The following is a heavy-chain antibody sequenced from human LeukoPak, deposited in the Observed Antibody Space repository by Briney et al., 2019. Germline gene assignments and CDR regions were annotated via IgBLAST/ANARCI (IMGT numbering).Heavy chain of an antibody. J-gene: IGHJ4*02. CDR3: AGDIRPRVESFDY. V-gene: IGHV1-2*02. Sequence: GASVKVSCKASGYTFTDYFLHWVRQAPGQGLEWMGWISPNNGVTNYAQKFQGKVTMTRDTSINTAYMELSSLRSDDTAVYYCAGDIRPRVESFDYWGQGTLVTVSS. CDR1: GYTFTDYF. D-gene: IGHD3-3*01. CDR2: ISPNNGVT.